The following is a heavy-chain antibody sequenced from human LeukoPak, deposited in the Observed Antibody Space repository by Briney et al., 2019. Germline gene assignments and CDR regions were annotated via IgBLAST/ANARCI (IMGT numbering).Heavy chain of an antibody. CDR2: IYPDDSDT. Sequence: GESLTISCKGSGYSFSSYWIGWVRQMPGKGLEWMGIIYPDDSDTRYSPSFQGQVTISADKSISTAYLQWSSLKASDTAMYYCARHRKDIGFDSWGQGTLVTVSS. D-gene: IGHD2-15*01. V-gene: IGHV5-51*01. CDR3: ARHRKDIGFDS. CDR1: GYSFSSYW. J-gene: IGHJ4*02.